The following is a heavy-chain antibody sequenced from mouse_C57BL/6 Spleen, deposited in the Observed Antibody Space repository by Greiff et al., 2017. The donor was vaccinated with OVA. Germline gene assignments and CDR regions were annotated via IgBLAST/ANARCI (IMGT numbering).Heavy chain of an antibody. V-gene: IGHV1-18*01. CDR3: ARGALCYSKGYLDD. D-gene: IGHD2-5*01. CDR1: GYTFTDYY. CDR2: INPNNGGT. Sequence: EVQLQQSGPELVKPGASVKIPCKASGYTFTDYYMDWVKQSPGKSLEWIGDINPNNGGTIYNQKFTGKATLTVDKSSSTAYMKLRMLTSEDTAVDYCARGALCYSKGYLDDWGKGTTVTVSS. J-gene: IGHJ1*03.